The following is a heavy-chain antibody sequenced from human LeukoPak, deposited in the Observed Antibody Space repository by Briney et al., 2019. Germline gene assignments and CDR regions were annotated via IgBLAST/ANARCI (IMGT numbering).Heavy chain of an antibody. J-gene: IGHJ3*01. D-gene: IGHD2-2*01. CDR3: AGDLYCGSNNCTEGKMDT. V-gene: IGHV4-59*01. CDR1: GASNSSFF. CDR2: IYSNGRT. Sequence: PSETLSLTCTVSGASNSSFFWSWIRQSSGKGLEWIGYIYSNGRTNYNPSLKSRVTISVDTSKNQFSLMLNSVTAADSAVYYCAGDLYCGSNNCTEGKMDTWGEGTTVTVSS.